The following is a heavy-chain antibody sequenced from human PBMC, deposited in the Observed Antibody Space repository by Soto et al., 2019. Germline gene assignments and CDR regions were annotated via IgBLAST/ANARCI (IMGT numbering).Heavy chain of an antibody. J-gene: IGHJ4*02. CDR1: GGSISRYY. V-gene: IGHV4-59*01. CDR3: ARVEDSYYFDY. D-gene: IGHD6-6*01. Sequence: QVQLQESGPGLVKPSETLSLTCTVSGGSISRYYWSWIRQPPGKGLEWIGYIYYSGSTNYNPSLKGRVTISVDTSKNHCSRKLSSVTAADTAVYYCARVEDSYYFDYWGQGTLVTVSS. CDR2: IYYSGST.